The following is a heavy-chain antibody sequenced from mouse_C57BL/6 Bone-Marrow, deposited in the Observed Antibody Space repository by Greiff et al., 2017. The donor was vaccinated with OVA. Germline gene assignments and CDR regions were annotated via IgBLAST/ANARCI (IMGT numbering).Heavy chain of an antibody. Sequence: VQLQQSGAELVKPGASVKLSCKASGYTFTSYWMQWVKQRPGQGLEWIGEIDPSDSYTNYNQKFKGKATLTVDTSSSTAYMQLSSLTSEDSAVYYCARRAYDVYAMDYWGQGTSVTVSS. V-gene: IGHV1-50*01. CDR1: GYTFTSYW. CDR2: IDPSDSYT. CDR3: ARRAYDVYAMDY. D-gene: IGHD2-12*01. J-gene: IGHJ4*01.